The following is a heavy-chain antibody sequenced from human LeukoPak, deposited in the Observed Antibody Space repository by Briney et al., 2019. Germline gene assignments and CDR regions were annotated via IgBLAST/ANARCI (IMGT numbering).Heavy chain of an antibody. D-gene: IGHD5-18*01. Sequence: ASVKVSCKASGYTFTSYGISWVRQAPGQGLEWMGWISAYNGNTNYAQTLQGRVTMTTDTSTSTAYRELRSLRSDDTAVYYCARKGDSYGNRNWFDPWGQGTLVTVSS. CDR2: ISAYNGNT. CDR3: ARKGDSYGNRNWFDP. CDR1: GYTFTSYG. V-gene: IGHV1-18*01. J-gene: IGHJ5*02.